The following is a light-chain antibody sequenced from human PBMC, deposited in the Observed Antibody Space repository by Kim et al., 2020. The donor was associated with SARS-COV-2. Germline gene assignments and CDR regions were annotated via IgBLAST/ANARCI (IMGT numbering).Light chain of an antibody. CDR1: QGIGHS. V-gene: IGKV1-27*01. CDR2: STS. Sequence: DIQMTQSPSSLSASVGDRVTISCRASQGIGHSLAWYQQKPGKVPNLLIYSTSTLQSGVPARFSGSASGTNFTLTISALQPEDVATYYCQKYDSVPYTFGQGTKLEI. CDR3: QKYDSVPYT. J-gene: IGKJ2*01.